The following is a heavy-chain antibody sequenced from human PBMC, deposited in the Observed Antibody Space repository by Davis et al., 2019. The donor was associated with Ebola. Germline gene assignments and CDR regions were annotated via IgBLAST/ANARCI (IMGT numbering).Heavy chain of an antibody. Sequence: AASVKVSCKASGYTFTNYYMHWVRQAPGQGLEWMGMINPNDGRTIYAQKLQGRVTMTTDTSTSTAYMELRSLRSDDTAVYYCARGSTPEDYWGQGTLVTVSS. CDR3: ARGSTPEDY. CDR2: INPNDGRT. J-gene: IGHJ4*02. D-gene: IGHD4-23*01. V-gene: IGHV1-46*01. CDR1: GYTFTNYY.